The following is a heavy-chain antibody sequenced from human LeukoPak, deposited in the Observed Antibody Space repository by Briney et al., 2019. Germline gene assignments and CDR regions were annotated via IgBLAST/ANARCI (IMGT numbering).Heavy chain of an antibody. J-gene: IGHJ3*02. CDR3: AKTYYYDSSGYYFDAFDI. V-gene: IGHV3-23*01. CDR2: ISGSGGST. Sequence: GGFLRLSCAASGFTFSSYAMSWVRQAPGKGLEWVSAISGSGGSTYYADSVKGRFTISRDNSKNTLYLQMNSLRAEDTAVYYCAKTYYYDSSGYYFDAFDIRGQGTMVTVSS. CDR1: GFTFSSYA. D-gene: IGHD3-22*01.